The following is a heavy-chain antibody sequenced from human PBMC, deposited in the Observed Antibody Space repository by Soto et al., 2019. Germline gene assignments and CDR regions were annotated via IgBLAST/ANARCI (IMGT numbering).Heavy chain of an antibody. CDR2: VSSVGSTT. CDR1: GFSFSDDW. Sequence: GGSLRLSCEASGFSFSDDWMHWVRQAPGKGLVWVSSVSSVGSTTDYADSVKGRFTISRDNAKNTLYLQMNSLGAEDTAVYYCVRGKYSGSYFFDYWGQGTLVTVSS. CDR3: VRGKYSGSYFFDY. V-gene: IGHV3-74*01. J-gene: IGHJ4*02. D-gene: IGHD1-26*01.